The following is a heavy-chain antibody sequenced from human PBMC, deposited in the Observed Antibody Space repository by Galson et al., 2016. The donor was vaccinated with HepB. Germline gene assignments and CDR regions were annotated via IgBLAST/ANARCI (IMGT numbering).Heavy chain of an antibody. Sequence: SVKVSCKASGYTFTGYHMHWVRQAPGQGFEWMGIINPSPGGTTYAQKFQGRLTITRDTSTSTVYMELSSLRSEDTAVYFCARYWATEDLIRGGFDPWGQGTLVTVSS. CDR2: INPSPGGT. V-gene: IGHV1-46*01. CDR1: GYTFTGYH. CDR3: ARYWATEDLIRGGFDP. D-gene: IGHD2-15*01. J-gene: IGHJ5*02.